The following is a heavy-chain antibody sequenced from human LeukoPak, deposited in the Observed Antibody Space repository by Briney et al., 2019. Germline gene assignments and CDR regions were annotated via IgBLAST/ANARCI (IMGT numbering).Heavy chain of an antibody. J-gene: IGHJ6*02. D-gene: IGHD3-10*01. Sequence: GGSLRLSCAASGFTFSSYAMSWVRQAPGKGLEWVSGISASGGSTNYADSVKGRFTISRDNSKNTLYLQMNSLRAEDTAVYYCAKRAPMVRGRTDYQYGMDVWGQGTTVTVSS. CDR1: GFTFSSYA. V-gene: IGHV3-23*01. CDR3: AKRAPMVRGRTDYQYGMDV. CDR2: ISASGGST.